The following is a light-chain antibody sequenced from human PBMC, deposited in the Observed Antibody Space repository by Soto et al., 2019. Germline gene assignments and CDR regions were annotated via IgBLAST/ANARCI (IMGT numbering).Light chain of an antibody. CDR2: KAS. CDR3: HQYESFART. CDR1: QSINNW. V-gene: IGKV1-5*03. Sequence: DIQMTQSPSTLSASVGDRVTITCRASQSINNWLAWYQQKPGKAPKLFIFKASTLESGVPSRFSGSVSGTEFPLSLRRLQANDFATSVYHQYESFARTFGQGTKVDIK. J-gene: IGKJ1*01.